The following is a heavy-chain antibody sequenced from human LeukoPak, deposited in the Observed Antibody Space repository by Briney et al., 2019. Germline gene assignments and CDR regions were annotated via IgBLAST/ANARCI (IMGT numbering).Heavy chain of an antibody. Sequence: GGSLRLSCTASGFTFGDYAMSWVRQAPGKGPEWVGFIRSKAYGGTTEYAASVKGRFTISRDDSKSTAYLQMNSLKTEDTAVYYCTYSSSWTPNILDYWGQGTLVTVSS. D-gene: IGHD6-13*01. CDR1: GFTFGDYA. CDR2: IRSKAYGGTT. CDR3: TYSSSWTPNILDY. J-gene: IGHJ4*02. V-gene: IGHV3-49*04.